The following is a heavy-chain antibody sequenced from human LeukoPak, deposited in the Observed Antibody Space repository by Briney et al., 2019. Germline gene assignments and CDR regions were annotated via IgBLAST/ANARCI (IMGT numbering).Heavy chain of an antibody. CDR2: IHYSGST. J-gene: IGHJ4*02. V-gene: IGHV4-38-2*01. CDR3: ASNRAPYGSGSSAVDF. Sequence: GSLRLSCAASGFTFSSYAMSWVRQAPGKGLEWIGSIHYSGSTFYKPSLKSRVTISVDTSKNQFSLKLSSVTAADTAVYYCASNRAPYGSGSSAVDFWGQGTLVTVSS. CDR1: GFTFSSYA. D-gene: IGHD3-10*01.